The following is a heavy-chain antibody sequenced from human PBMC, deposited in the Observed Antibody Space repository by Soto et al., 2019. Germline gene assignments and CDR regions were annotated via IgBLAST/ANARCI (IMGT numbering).Heavy chain of an antibody. CDR3: ARDRKGYSYGNMYYFDY. CDR1: GGTFSSYA. D-gene: IGHD5-18*01. Sequence: SVKVSCKASGGTFSSYAISWVRQAPGQGLEWMGGIIPIFGTANYAQKFQGRVTITADESTSTAYMELSSLRSEDTAVYYCARDRKGYSYGNMYYFDYWGQGTLVTVSS. J-gene: IGHJ4*02. V-gene: IGHV1-69*13. CDR2: IIPIFGTA.